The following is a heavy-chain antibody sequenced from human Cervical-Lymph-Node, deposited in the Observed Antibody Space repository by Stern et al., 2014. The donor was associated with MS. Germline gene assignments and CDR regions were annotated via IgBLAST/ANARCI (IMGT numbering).Heavy chain of an antibody. CDR2: IDWDDEK. Sequence: QITLQESGPALVKPTQTLTLTCTFSGFSLSTNGMCVSWIRQSPGKALEWLARIDWDDEKYYSTSLKTRLTISKDTSKNQVVLTIANMDPVDSATYYCAHGSTSCYWADYWGQGTLVTVSS. CDR3: AHGSTSCYWADY. J-gene: IGHJ4*02. V-gene: IGHV2-70*15. CDR1: GFSLSTNGMC. D-gene: IGHD2-2*01.